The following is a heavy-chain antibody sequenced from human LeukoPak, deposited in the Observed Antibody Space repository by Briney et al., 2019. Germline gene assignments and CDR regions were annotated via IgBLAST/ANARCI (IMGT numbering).Heavy chain of an antibody. D-gene: IGHD3-22*01. J-gene: IGHJ3*02. CDR2: INPNSGGT. CDR1: GYTFTGYY. Sequence: ASVKVSCKASGYTFTGYYMHWVRQAPGQGLEWMGWINPNSGGTNYAQKFQSRVTMTRDTSISTAYMELSRLRSDDTAVYYCALVYYYDSSGDAFDIWGQGTMVTVSS. CDR3: ALVYYYDSSGDAFDI. V-gene: IGHV1-2*02.